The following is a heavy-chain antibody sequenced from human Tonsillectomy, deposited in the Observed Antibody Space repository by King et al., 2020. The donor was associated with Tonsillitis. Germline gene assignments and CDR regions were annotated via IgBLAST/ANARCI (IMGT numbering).Heavy chain of an antibody. CDR1: GDSISSYY. D-gene: IGHD6-6*01. J-gene: IGHJ2*01. V-gene: IGHV4-59*01. CDR3: ARVSSSSQWNFDL. Sequence: VQLQESGPGLVKPSETLSLTCTVSGDSISSYYWSWIRQPPGKGLEWIGFIHYSGSTNYNPSLKSRVTISVDTSKNQFSLKLSSVTAADTAVYYCARVSSSSQWNFDLWGRGTLVTVSS. CDR2: IHYSGST.